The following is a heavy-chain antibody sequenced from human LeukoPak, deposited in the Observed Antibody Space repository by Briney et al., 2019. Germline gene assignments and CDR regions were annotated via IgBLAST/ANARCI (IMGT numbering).Heavy chain of an antibody. J-gene: IGHJ4*02. CDR1: GFTFDDYA. V-gene: IGHV3-9*03. CDR3: AKASYYDILTGYYYFDY. CDR2: ISWNSGSI. Sequence: GRSLRLSCAASGFTFDDYAMHWVRQARGKGLEWDSGISWNSGSIGYADSVKGRFTISRGNAKNFLYLQMNSLRAEDMALYYCAKASYYDILTGYYYFDYWGQGTLVTVSS. D-gene: IGHD3-9*01.